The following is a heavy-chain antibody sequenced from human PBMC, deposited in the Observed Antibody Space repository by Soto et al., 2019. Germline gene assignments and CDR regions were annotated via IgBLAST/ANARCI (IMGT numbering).Heavy chain of an antibody. Sequence: QVQLVESGGGVVQPGRSLRLSCAASGFTFSSYGMHWVRQAPGKGLEWVAVIWYDGSNKYYADSVKGRFTISRDNSKNTLYLQMNSLRAEDTAVYYCARDQFGGVIVVFGAFDIWGQGTMVTVSS. D-gene: IGHD3-16*02. CDR3: ARDQFGGVIVVFGAFDI. CDR1: GFTFSSYG. V-gene: IGHV3-33*01. J-gene: IGHJ3*02. CDR2: IWYDGSNK.